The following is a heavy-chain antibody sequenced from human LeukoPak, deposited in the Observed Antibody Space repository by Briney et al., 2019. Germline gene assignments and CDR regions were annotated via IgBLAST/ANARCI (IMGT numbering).Heavy chain of an antibody. D-gene: IGHD2-2*02. CDR2: INPNSGGT. CDR3: AREGLPVAIFRGAFDI. CDR1: GYTFTGYY. J-gene: IGHJ3*02. V-gene: IGHV1-2*02. Sequence: ASVKVSCKASGYTFTGYYMHWVRQAPGQGLEWMGCINPNSGGTNYAQKFQGRVTMTRDTSISTAYMELSRLRSDDTAVYYCAREGLPVAIFRGAFDIWGQGTMVTVSS.